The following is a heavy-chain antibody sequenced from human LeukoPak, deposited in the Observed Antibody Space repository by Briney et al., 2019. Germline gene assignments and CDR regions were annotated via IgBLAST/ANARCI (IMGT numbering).Heavy chain of an antibody. CDR2: ISAYNGNT. V-gene: IGHV1-18*01. J-gene: IGHJ4*02. D-gene: IGHD3-22*01. Sequence: GASVKVSCKASGYTFTSYGISWVRQAPGQGLEWMGWISAYNGNTNYAQKLQGRVTMTTDTSTSTAYMELRSLRSDDTAVYYCARALGSSGYYSPALPGYWGQGTLVTVSS. CDR3: ARALGSSGYYSPALPGY. CDR1: GYTFTSYG.